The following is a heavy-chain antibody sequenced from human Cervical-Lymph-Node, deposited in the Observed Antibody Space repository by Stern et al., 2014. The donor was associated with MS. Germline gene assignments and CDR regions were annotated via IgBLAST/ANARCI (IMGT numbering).Heavy chain of an antibody. J-gene: IGHJ4*02. V-gene: IGHV1-69*01. Sequence: DQLVESGAEVKKPGSSVKVSCKVSGASFSTNAISWVRQAPGQGLEWSAAIVFNFEKANYAQACRGRVTITGDEPTSRAYLDVSSLRSGDTAVYCCTRELHGGNFASWGQGTLVTVSS. D-gene: IGHD4-23*01. CDR3: TRELHGGNFAS. CDR1: GASFSTNA. CDR2: IVFNFEKA.